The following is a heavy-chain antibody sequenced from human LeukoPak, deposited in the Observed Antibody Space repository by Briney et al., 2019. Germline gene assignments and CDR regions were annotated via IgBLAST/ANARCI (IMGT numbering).Heavy chain of an antibody. J-gene: IGHJ4*02. CDR3: ARDTYYYGSGSLD. CDR2: IIPIFGTA. V-gene: IGHV1-69*13. D-gene: IGHD3-10*01. Sequence: ASVKVSCKASGYTFTGYYMHWVRQAPGQGLEWMGGIIPIFGTANYAQKFQGRVTITADESTSTAYMELSSLRSEDTAVYYCARDTYYYGSGSLDWGQGTLVTVSS. CDR1: GYTFTGYY.